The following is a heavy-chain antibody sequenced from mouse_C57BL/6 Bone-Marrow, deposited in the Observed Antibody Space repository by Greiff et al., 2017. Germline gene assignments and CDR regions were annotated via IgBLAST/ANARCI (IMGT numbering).Heavy chain of an antibody. CDR3: TIDYSNSYYFDY. CDR1: GFNIKDDY. J-gene: IGHJ2*01. CDR2: IDPENGDT. V-gene: IGHV14-4*01. Sequence: VQLQQSGAELVRPGASVTLSCTASGFNIKDDYMHWVKQRPEQGLEWIGWIDPENGDTEYASKFQGKATITADTSSNTAYLQLSSLTSEDTAVYYCTIDYSNSYYFDYWGQGTTLTVSS. D-gene: IGHD2-5*01.